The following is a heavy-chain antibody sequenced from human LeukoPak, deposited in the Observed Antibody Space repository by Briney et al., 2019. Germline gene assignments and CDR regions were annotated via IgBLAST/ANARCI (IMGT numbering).Heavy chain of an antibody. CDR3: ASQRVSRIISEWSNTLDY. J-gene: IGHJ4*02. V-gene: IGHV1-2*06. D-gene: IGHD3-3*01. Sequence: ASVKVSXKASGYTFTGYYMHWVRQAPGQGLEWMGRINPNSGGTNYAQKFQGRVTMTRDTSISTAYMELSRLRSDDTAVYYCASQRVSRIISEWSNTLDYWGQGTLVTVSS. CDR2: INPNSGGT. CDR1: GYTFTGYY.